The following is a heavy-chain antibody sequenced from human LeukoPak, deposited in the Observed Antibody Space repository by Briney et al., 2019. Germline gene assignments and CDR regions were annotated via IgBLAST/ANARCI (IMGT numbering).Heavy chain of an antibody. CDR2: INHSGST. Sequence: PSETLSLTCAVYGGSFSGYYWSWIRQPPGKGLEWIGEINHSGSTNYNPSLKSRVTISVDTSKNQFSLKLSSVTAADTAVYYCARVSTTYYYGSGSYSHFDYWGQGTLVTVSS. D-gene: IGHD3-10*01. CDR3: ARVSTTYYYGSGSYSHFDY. CDR1: GGSFSGYY. V-gene: IGHV4-34*01. J-gene: IGHJ4*02.